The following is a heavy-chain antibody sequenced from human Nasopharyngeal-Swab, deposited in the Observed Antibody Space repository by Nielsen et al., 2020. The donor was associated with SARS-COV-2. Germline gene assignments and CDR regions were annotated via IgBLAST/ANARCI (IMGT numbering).Heavy chain of an antibody. D-gene: IGHD4-17*01. CDR3: ARAGGGYGDEIYYYYGMDV. J-gene: IGHJ6*02. V-gene: IGHV1-8*01. CDR1: GYTFTSYD. CDR2: MNPNSGNT. Sequence: VSEKVSCKASGYTFTSYDINWVRQATGQGLEWMGWMNPNSGNTGYAQKFQGRVTMTRNTSISTAYMELSSLRSEDTAVYYCARAGGGYGDEIYYYYGMDVWGQGTTVTVSS.